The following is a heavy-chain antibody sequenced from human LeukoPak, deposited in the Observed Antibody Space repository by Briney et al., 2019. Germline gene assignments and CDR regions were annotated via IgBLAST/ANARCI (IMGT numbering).Heavy chain of an antibody. CDR3: ARDRAVSDNRWSLDP. J-gene: IGHJ5*02. Sequence: GGSLRLSCAASGFTFSNYGMHWVRQAPGKGLEWVAAIGSDGRYKYSADSVRGRFTISRDNTKNTLDLHMNSLSTEDTAVYYCARDRAVSDNRWSLDPWGQGTLVTVSS. CDR1: GFTFSNYG. D-gene: IGHD4-23*01. V-gene: IGHV3-33*01. CDR2: IGSDGRYK.